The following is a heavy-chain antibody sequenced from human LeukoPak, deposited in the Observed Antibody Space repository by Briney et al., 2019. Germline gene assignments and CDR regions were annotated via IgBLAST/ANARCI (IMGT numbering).Heavy chain of an antibody. CDR2: ISGSGGST. CDR1: GFTFSSYG. Sequence: PGGSLRLSCAASGFTFSSYGMSWVRQAPGKGLEWVSAISGSGGSTYYADSVKGRFTISRDNSKNTLYLQMNSLRAEDTAVYYCAKVRLIMMTTVTNWFDPWGQGTLVTVSS. D-gene: IGHD4-17*01. J-gene: IGHJ5*02. CDR3: AKVRLIMMTTVTNWFDP. V-gene: IGHV3-23*01.